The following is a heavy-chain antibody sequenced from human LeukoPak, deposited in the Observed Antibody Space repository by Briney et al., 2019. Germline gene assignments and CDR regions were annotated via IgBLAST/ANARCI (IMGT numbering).Heavy chain of an antibody. J-gene: IGHJ4*02. Sequence: SETLSLTCSVSGGSISSLYWSWIRQPPGKGLEWIGYIYYTGSANYNPSLKSRVTMFVDMSKNQFSLRLSSVTAADTAVYYCARHRAYSSSSPFDYWGQGTLVTVSS. V-gene: IGHV4-59*08. CDR3: ARHRAYSSSSPFDY. CDR2: IYYTGSA. CDR1: GGSISSLY. D-gene: IGHD6-6*01.